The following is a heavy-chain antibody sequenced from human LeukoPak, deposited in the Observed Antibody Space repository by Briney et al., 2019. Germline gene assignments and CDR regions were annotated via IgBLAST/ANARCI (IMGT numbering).Heavy chain of an antibody. CDR2: IIPIFGTA. J-gene: IGHJ4*02. Sequence: ASVKVSCKASGGTFSSYAISWVRQAPGQGLEWMGRIIPIFGTANYAQKLQGRVTMTTDTSTSTAYMELRSLRSDDTAVYYCARDRGAAAGLRVDYWGQGTLVTVSS. CDR3: ARDRGAAAGLRVDY. V-gene: IGHV1-69*05. CDR1: GGTFSSYA. D-gene: IGHD6-13*01.